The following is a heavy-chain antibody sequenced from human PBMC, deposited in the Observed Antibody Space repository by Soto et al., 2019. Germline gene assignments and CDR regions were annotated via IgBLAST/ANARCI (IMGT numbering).Heavy chain of an antibody. CDR1: GGTFSSYT. D-gene: IGHD3-9*01. CDR3: ARGDYDILTGYSSYFDY. J-gene: IGHJ4*02. Sequence: ASVKVSCKASGGTFSSYTISWVRQAPGQGLEWMGWISAYNGNTNYAQKLQGRVTMTTDTSTSTAYMELRSLRSDDTAVYYCARGDYDILTGYSSYFDYWGQGTLVTVSS. V-gene: IGHV1-18*01. CDR2: ISAYNGNT.